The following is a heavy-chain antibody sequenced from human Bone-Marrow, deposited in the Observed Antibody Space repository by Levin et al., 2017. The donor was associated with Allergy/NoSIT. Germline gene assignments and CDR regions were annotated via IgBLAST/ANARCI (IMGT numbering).Heavy chain of an antibody. Sequence: LSLTCAASGVGFSTYDMHWVRQAPGKGLEWVAMISNDGSRKSYGDSAKGRFTISRDNFKHTLYLQMNGLTVEDTAVFYCAKDVQGDIWSYDYAMDVWGPGTTVTVSS. CDR2: ISNDGSRK. J-gene: IGHJ6*01. CDR3: AKDVQGDIWSYDYAMDV. V-gene: IGHV3-30*18. CDR1: GVGFSTYD. D-gene: IGHD3-10*02.